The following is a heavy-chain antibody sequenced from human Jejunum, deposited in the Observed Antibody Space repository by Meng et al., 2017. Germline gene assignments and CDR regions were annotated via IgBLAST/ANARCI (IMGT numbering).Heavy chain of an antibody. CDR1: GASISSSSYY. D-gene: IGHD4-17*01. V-gene: IGHV4-39*07. CDR2: ISNSGKT. CDR3: ARLVTTVTTGNWFDP. Sequence: SETLSLTCTVSGASISSSSYYWAWVRQPPGKGLEWIGSISNSGKTYYNSSLKSRVTISVDTSKNQFSLRLTSVTAADTAVYLCARLVTTVTTGNWFDPWGQGTLVTVSS. J-gene: IGHJ5*02.